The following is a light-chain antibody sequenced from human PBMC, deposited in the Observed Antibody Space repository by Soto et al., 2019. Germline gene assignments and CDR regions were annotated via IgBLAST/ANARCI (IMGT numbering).Light chain of an antibody. J-gene: IGLJ2*01. Sequence: QSALTQPPSASGSPGQSVTISCTGTSSDVGTYNYVSWYQQHPDKAPKLMIYEVNKRPSGVPDRFSGSKSGNTASLTVSGLQPEDEADYYCSSYGGSKLFGGGTKLTVL. CDR2: EVN. CDR1: SSDVGTYNY. CDR3: SSYGGSKL. V-gene: IGLV2-8*01.